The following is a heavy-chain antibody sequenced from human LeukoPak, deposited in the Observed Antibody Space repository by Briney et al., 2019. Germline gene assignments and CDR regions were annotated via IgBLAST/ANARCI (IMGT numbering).Heavy chain of an antibody. J-gene: IGHJ4*02. CDR1: GGSFSGYY. CDR3: ARVDYGDYFFDY. D-gene: IGHD4-17*01. V-gene: IGHV4-59*01. CDR2: IYYSGST. Sequence: KPSETLSLTCAVYGGSFSGYYWSWIRQPPGKGLEWIGYIYYSGSTNYNPSLKSRVTISVDTSKNQFSLKLSSVTAADTAVYYCARVDYGDYFFDYWGQGTLVTVSS.